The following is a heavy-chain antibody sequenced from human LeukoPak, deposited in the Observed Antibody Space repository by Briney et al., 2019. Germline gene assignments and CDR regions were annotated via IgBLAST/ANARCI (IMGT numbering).Heavy chain of an antibody. Sequence: PGGSLRLSCAASGSPFSSYFMNWVRQAPGKGLEWVSSISGSSSYIYDADSVKGRFTISRDNAKNSLYLQMNSLRAEDTAVYYCARRATTERGHSYGLDYWGQGTLVTVSS. CDR1: GSPFSSYF. J-gene: IGHJ4*02. CDR2: ISGSSSYI. D-gene: IGHD5-18*01. CDR3: ARRATTERGHSYGLDY. V-gene: IGHV3-21*01.